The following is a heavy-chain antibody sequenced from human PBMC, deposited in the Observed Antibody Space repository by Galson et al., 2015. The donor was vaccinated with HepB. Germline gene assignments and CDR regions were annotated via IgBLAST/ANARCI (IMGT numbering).Heavy chain of an antibody. CDR2: ISYDGSNK. J-gene: IGHJ6*02. CDR3: ARDWGGSSSSGISAMDV. Sequence: SLRLSCAASGFTFSSYAMHWVRQAPGKGLEWVAVISYDGSNKYYADSVKGRFTISRDNSKNTLYLQMNSLRAEDTAVYYCARDWGGSSSSGISAMDVWGQGTTVTVSS. D-gene: IGHD6-6*01. V-gene: IGHV3-30-3*01. CDR1: GFTFSSYA.